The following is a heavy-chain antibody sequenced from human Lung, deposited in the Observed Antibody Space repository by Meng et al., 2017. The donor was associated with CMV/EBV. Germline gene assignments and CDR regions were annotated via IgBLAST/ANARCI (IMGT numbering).Heavy chain of an antibody. J-gene: IGHJ6*01. CDR3: ARDVSGDDHYYNYAMDV. D-gene: IGHD5-12*01. V-gene: IGHV1-69*05. CDR1: GGTFSRYG. CDR2: IIPIFGTA. Sequence: SVXVSXKASGGTFSRYGFSWVRQAPGQGLEWMGGIIPIFGTANSAQKFQGRVTITTDESTSTAYMELSSLRFEDTAAYYCARDVSGDDHYYNYAMDVWGQRTTVTVSS.